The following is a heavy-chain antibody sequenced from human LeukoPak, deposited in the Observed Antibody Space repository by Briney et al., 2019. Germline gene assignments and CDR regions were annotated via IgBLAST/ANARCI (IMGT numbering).Heavy chain of an antibody. J-gene: IGHJ4*02. CDR3: ATRTLYCSTSRCYLDY. D-gene: IGHD2-2*01. CDR1: GFTFSNYA. Sequence: GGSLRLSCAASGFTFSNYAMSWVRQAPGKGLEWVSSISGCGAGTYYADSVKGRFTISRDNSKNTLYLQMSSLRAADTAVYYCATRTLYCSTSRCYLDYWGRGTLVTVSS. V-gene: IGHV3-23*01. CDR2: ISGCGAGT.